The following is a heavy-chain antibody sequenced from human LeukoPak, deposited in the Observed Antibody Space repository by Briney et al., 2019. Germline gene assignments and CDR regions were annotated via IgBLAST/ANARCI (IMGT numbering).Heavy chain of an antibody. D-gene: IGHD3-10*01. Sequence: SETLSLTCTVSGGSVSGDISYWSWIRQPPGKGLEWIGYIHYSGSTNYNPSLKSRVTISVDTSKIQFSLRLSSVTAADTAVYYCARDSGNWFDPWGQGTLVTVSS. J-gene: IGHJ5*02. CDR3: ARDSGNWFDP. V-gene: IGHV4-61*01. CDR1: GGSVSGDISY. CDR2: IHYSGST.